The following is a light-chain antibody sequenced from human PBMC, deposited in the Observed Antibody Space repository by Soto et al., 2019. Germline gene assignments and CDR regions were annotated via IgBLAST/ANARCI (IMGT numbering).Light chain of an antibody. Sequence: MRQSPATLSVSKGEGAALPCRTSQRIGDTLAWYQHKPGQTPKLLIYDASTRATGVPTRFSGSRSGAEFTLTINSLQSEDFAVYYCQPYNNWPLTFGGGTKV. CDR3: QPYNNWPLT. CDR1: QRIGDT. V-gene: IGKV3-15*01. CDR2: DAS. J-gene: IGKJ4*01.